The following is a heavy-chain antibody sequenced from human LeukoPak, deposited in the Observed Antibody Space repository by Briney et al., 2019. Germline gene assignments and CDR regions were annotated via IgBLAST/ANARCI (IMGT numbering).Heavy chain of an antibody. V-gene: IGHV3-23*01. D-gene: IGHD5-18*01. CDR2: ISGSGGST. Sequence: PGGSLRLSCAAPGFTFSSYAMSWVRQAPGKGLEWVSAISGSGGSTYYADSVKGRFTISRDNSKNTLYLQMNSLRAEDTAVYYCAKVPGRSWIQLWFFDYWGQGTLVTVSS. CDR1: GFTFSSYA. J-gene: IGHJ4*02. CDR3: AKVPGRSWIQLWFFDY.